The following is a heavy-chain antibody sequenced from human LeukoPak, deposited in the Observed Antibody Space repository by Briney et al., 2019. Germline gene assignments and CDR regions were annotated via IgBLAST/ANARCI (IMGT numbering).Heavy chain of an antibody. CDR1: GGSIRSYY. CDR3: VREASGPSFDP. CDR2: IYYSGST. Sequence: SETLSLTCTVSGGSIRSYYWSWIRQPPGKGLEWIGYIYYSGSTNYNPSLKSRVTISVDTSKNQFSLKLSSVTAADTAVYYCVREASGPSFDPWGQGTLVTVSS. D-gene: IGHD6-25*01. J-gene: IGHJ5*02. V-gene: IGHV4-59*01.